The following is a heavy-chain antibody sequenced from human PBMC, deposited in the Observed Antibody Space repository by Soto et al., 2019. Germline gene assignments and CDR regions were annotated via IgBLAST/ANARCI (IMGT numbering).Heavy chain of an antibody. CDR3: RRSSRFGTDV. CDR2: IYHTGST. D-gene: IGHD6-13*01. V-gene: IGHV4-39*01. J-gene: IGHJ6*02. CDR1: GDSISNSRFY. Sequence: SETLSLTCSVSGDSISNSRFYWAWIRQPPGEGLEWIGSIYHTGSTYYNPSLKSPVTISVDTSKNQFSLNLISVTAADTAVYYCRRSSRFGTDVWGQGTAVTVSS.